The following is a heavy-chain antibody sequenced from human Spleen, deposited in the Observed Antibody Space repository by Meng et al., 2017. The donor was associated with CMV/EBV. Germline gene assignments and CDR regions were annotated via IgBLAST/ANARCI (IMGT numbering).Heavy chain of an antibody. CDR2: ISPSGTHI. J-gene: IGHJ6*02. CDR1: GFSFSAYE. D-gene: IGHD1-1*01. V-gene: IGHV3-21*06. Sequence: GGSLRLSCAASGFSFSAYEINWVRQAPGKGLEWVSSISPSGTHIYYGDSVRGRFTISRDNAHSSSYLQMSSLRAEDTAIYFCARDSGRYLNGMDVWGQGTTVTVSS. CDR3: ARDSGRYLNGMDV.